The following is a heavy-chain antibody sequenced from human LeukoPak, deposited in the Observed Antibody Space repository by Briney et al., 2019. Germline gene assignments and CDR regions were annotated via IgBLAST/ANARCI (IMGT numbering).Heavy chain of an antibody. CDR1: GFTVSSNS. Sequence: PGGSLRLSCTVSGFTVSSNSMSWVRQAPGKGLEWVSFIYSDNTHYSDSVKGRFTISRDNSKNSLYLQMNGLRAEDTAVYYCARDDHWGYAFDIWGQGTKVTVSS. J-gene: IGHJ3*02. CDR3: ARDDHWGYAFDI. D-gene: IGHD3-16*01. V-gene: IGHV3-53*01. CDR2: IYSDNT.